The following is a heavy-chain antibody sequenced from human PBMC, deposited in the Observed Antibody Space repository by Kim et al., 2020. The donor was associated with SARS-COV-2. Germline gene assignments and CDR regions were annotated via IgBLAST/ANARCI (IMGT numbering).Heavy chain of an antibody. CDR2: IIPIFGTA. D-gene: IGHD3-22*01. CDR1: GGTFSSYA. CDR3: ASVQGIDSSGITHYYYYGMDV. J-gene: IGHJ6*02. Sequence: SVKVSCKASGGTFSSYAISWVRQAPGQGLEWMGGIIPIFGTANYAQKFQGRVTITADESTSTAYMELSSLRSEDTAVYYCASVQGIDSSGITHYYYYGMDVWGQGTTVTVSS. V-gene: IGHV1-69*13.